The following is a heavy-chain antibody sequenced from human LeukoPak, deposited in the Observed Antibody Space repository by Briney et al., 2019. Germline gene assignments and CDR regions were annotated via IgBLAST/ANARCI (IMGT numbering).Heavy chain of an antibody. D-gene: IGHD1-1*01. CDR3: ARETWKPYDY. J-gene: IGHJ4*02. CDR2: IKEDGSAK. Sequence: GGSLRLSCEVAEFTFSGYSMSWVRQAPGKGLEWVAGIKEDGSAKYYADSVKGRFTISRDNAKSSLYLQMSSLRAEDTVVYYCARETWKPYDYWGQGTLVTVSS. CDR1: EFTFSGYS. V-gene: IGHV3-7*01.